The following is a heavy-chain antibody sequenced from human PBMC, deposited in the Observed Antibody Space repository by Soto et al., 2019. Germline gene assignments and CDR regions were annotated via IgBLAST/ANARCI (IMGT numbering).Heavy chain of an antibody. D-gene: IGHD3-10*01. CDR2: TYYRAKCYN. V-gene: IGHV6-1*01. CDR3: ARAVASGSYVR. Sequence: SQTLSLTCAISGDSVSSSSVTWHWIRQSPSRGLEWLGRTYYRAKCYNEYAVSVKGRITIKPDTSKNQFSLQLNSVTPEDTAVYYRARAVASGSYVRWGQGTLVTVSS. CDR1: GDSVSSSSVT. J-gene: IGHJ4*02.